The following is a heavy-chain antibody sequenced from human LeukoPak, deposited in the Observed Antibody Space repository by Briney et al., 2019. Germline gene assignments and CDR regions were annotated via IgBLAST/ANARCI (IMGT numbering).Heavy chain of an antibody. V-gene: IGHV4-59*12. D-gene: IGHD1-26*01. J-gene: IGHJ5*02. CDR3: ARGSFSGKEYNWFDP. Sequence: PSETLSLTCTVSGGSISSYYWSWIRQPPGKGLEWIGYIYYSGSTNYNPSLKSRVTISVDTSKNQFSLKLSSVTAADTAVYYCARGSFSGKEYNWFDPWGQGTLVTVSS. CDR2: IYYSGST. CDR1: GGSISSYY.